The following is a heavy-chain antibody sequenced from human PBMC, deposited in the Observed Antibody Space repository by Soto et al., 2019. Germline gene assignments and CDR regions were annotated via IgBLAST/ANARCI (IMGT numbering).Heavy chain of an antibody. CDR1: GYTFTSYA. V-gene: IGHV1-3*01. J-gene: IGHJ4*02. D-gene: IGHD1-26*01. CDR3: ARGGPGAPFDY. Sequence: ASVKVSCKASGYTFTSYAMHWVRQAPGQRLEWMGWINAGNGNTKYSQKFQGRVTITRDTSASTAYMELSSLRSEDTAMYYCARGGPGAPFDYWGQGTPVTVSS. CDR2: INAGNGNT.